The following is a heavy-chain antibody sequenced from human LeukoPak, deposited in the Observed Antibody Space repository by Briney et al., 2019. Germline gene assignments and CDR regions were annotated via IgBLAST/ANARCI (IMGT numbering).Heavy chain of an antibody. CDR1: GGSISSYY. J-gene: IGHJ4*02. V-gene: IGHV4-59*01. CDR2: IYYSGST. Sequence: PSETLSLTCTASGGSISSYYWSWIRQPPGKGLEWIGYIYYSGSTNYNPSLKSRVTISVDTSKNQFSLKLSSVTAADTAVYYCARGFGEYYFDYWGQGTLVTVSS. CDR3: ARGFGEYYFDY. D-gene: IGHD3-3*01.